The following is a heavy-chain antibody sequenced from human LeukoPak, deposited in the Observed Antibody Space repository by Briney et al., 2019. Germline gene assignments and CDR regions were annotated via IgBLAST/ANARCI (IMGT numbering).Heavy chain of an antibody. CDR1: GLTFYDYA. D-gene: IGHD3-10*01. CDR3: AAGAGITQY. J-gene: IGHJ4*02. CDR2: ITWNSGSI. Sequence: GGSLRLSCAASGLTFYDYAMHWVRQAPGKGLEWVSGITWNSGSIAYADSVKGRFTISRDNAKNSLYLQVNSLRSEDTALYYCAAGAGITQYWGQGTLVTVSS. V-gene: IGHV3-9*01.